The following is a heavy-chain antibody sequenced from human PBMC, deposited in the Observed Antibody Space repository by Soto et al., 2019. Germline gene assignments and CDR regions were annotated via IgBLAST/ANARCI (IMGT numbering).Heavy chain of an antibody. CDR3: ASYYYGSGRPAPCDY. CDR1: GYTFTSYA. CDR2: INAGNGNT. J-gene: IGHJ4*02. Sequence: QVQLVQSGAEVKKPGASVKVSCEASGYTFTSYAMHWVRQAPGQRLEWMGGINAGNGNTKYSQKFQGRVTITRYTSASTAYMELSSMRSEDTAVYYCASYYYGSGRPAPCDYLCQGTLVTVSS. V-gene: IGHV1-3*01. D-gene: IGHD3-10*01.